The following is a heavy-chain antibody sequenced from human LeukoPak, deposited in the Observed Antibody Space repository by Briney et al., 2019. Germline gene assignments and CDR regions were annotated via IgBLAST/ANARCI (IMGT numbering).Heavy chain of an antibody. V-gene: IGHV4-39*01. D-gene: IGHD3-22*01. J-gene: IGHJ4*02. CDR3: ARLTDYFDSSGSYYFDY. CDR1: GGSMSRSSYY. Sequence: SETLSLTCTVSGGSMSRSSYYWGWIRQPPGKGLEWIGSIYYAGRTYFNPSLKSRVTISVDTSKSQFSLKLSSVTAADTAVYFCARLTDYFDSSGSYYFDYWGQGTLVTVSS. CDR2: IYYAGRT.